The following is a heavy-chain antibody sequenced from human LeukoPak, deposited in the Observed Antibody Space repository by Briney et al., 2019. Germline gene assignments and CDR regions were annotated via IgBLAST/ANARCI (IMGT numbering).Heavy chain of an antibody. CDR2: IYYSGST. V-gene: IGHV4-39*01. D-gene: IGHD1-14*01. J-gene: IGHJ3*02. CDR1: GGSISSYY. CDR3: ARHFGIWDI. Sequence: ASETLSLTCTVSGGSISSYYWSWIRQPPGKGLEWIGSIYYSGSTYYNPSLKSRVTISVDTSKNQFSLKLSSVTAADTAVYYCARHFGIWDIWGQGTMVTVSS.